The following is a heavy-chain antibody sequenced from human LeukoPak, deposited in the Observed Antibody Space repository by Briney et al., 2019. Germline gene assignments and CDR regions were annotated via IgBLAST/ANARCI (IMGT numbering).Heavy chain of an antibody. CDR3: AREKLWFGEFPFDN. CDR1: GYTFTDYL. J-gene: IGHJ4*02. V-gene: IGHV1-18*01. CDR2: ISTKNGYT. D-gene: IGHD3-10*01. Sequence: ASVKVSCKASGYTFTDYLINWVRQAPGQGLEWVGSISTKNGYTKLAQKFQGRVAMTKDTSANTICMDLKSLTFDDTAVYYCAREKLWFGEFPFDNWGQGTLVSVSS.